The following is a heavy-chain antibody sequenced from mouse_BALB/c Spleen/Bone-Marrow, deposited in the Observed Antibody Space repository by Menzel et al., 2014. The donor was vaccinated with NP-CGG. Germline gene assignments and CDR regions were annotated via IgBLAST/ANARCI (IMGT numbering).Heavy chain of an antibody. D-gene: IGHD4-1*01. V-gene: IGHV1S22*01. CDR1: GYTFTSYW. CDR2: IYPGSGNT. CDR3: TRSLGRAMDY. Sequence: LQQPGSELVRPGASVKLSCKASGYTFTSYWMHWVRQRPGQGLEWIGKIYPGSGNTNYDEKFKRKATLTVETSSNTAYTHLSSLTSEDSAVYYCTRSLGRAMDYWGQGTSVTVSS. J-gene: IGHJ4*01.